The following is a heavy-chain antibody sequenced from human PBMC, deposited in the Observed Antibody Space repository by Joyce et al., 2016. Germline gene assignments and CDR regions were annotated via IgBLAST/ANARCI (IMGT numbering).Heavy chain of an antibody. CDR2: IYYTGSA. V-gene: IGHV4-39*01. D-gene: IGHD3-10*01. CDR1: GASISDSSDD. J-gene: IGHJ2*01. Sequence: QLQLQESGPGLVRPSETLSLTCTVSGASISDSSDDWCVWIHQPPGKGLEWAGSIYYTGSAHYNAYLKSRLTISVDTATNQFSLRLSSVTAADTAVYYCVRQPGKGVWYFDLWGRGTLVSVSS. CDR3: VRQPGKGVWYFDL.